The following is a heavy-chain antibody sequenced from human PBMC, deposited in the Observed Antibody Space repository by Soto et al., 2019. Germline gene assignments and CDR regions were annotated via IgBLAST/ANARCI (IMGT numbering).Heavy chain of an antibody. Sequence: GGSLRLSCAASGFTFSSYGMHWVRQAPGKGLEWVAVIWYDGSNKYYADSVKGRFTISRDNSKNTLYLQMNSLRAEDTAVYYCARASILGGVAATPSALDYWGQGTLVTVS. CDR2: IWYDGSNK. V-gene: IGHV3-33*01. CDR1: GFTFSSYG. J-gene: IGHJ4*02. D-gene: IGHD2-15*01. CDR3: ARASILGGVAATPSALDY.